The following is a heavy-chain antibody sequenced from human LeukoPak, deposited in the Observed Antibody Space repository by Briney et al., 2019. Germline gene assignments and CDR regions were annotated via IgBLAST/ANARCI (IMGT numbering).Heavy chain of an antibody. CDR2: IWNDGSNK. Sequence: GGSLRLSCAASGFTFSSYWMSWVRQAPGKGLEWVAVIWNDGSNKYYADSVKGRFTIYRDDSQNTLYLQMNSLRAEDTAVYYCAKDAQRGFDYSNSLEYWGQGALVTVSS. V-gene: IGHV3-33*06. CDR1: GFTFSSYW. D-gene: IGHD4-11*01. CDR3: AKDAQRGFDYSNSLEY. J-gene: IGHJ4*02.